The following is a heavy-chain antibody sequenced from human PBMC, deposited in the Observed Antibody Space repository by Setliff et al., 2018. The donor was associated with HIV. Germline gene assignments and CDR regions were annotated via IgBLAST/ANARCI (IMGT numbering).Heavy chain of an antibody. J-gene: IGHJ4*02. V-gene: IGHV1-3*04. Sequence: GASVKVSCKASGNTFSSYGITWVRQAPGQRLEWMGRIDTDNGYRRYSPKLQGRVTITKDTSANTAYMELRGLRSEDTAVYDCARWCAAAGCYPAIYHFDSWGQGTLVTVSS. CDR1: GNTFSSYG. CDR3: ARWCAAAGCYPAIYHFDS. CDR2: IDTDNGYR. D-gene: IGHD2-2*01.